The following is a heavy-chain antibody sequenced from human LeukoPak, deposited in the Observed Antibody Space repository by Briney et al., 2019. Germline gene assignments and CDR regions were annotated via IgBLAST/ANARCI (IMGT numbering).Heavy chain of an antibody. V-gene: IGHV1-69*13. CDR1: GYTFTGYY. D-gene: IGHD3-22*01. CDR2: VIPIFGTA. J-gene: IGHJ4*02. Sequence: SVRVSCKASGYTFTGYYMHWVRQAPGQGLEWMGGVIPIFGTANYAQKFQGRVTITADESTSTAYMELSSLRSEDTAVYYCARQIRNSSGYYPLYYWGQGTLVTVSS. CDR3: ARQIRNSSGYYPLYY.